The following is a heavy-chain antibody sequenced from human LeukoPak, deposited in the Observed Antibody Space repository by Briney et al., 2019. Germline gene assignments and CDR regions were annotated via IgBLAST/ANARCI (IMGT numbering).Heavy chain of an antibody. J-gene: IGHJ4*02. D-gene: IGHD5-12*01. Sequence: SETLSLTCTVSGGSISSGSYSWSWIRQPAGKGLEWIGRFYTSGSTNYNPSLKSRVTISVDTSKNQFSLKLSSVTAADTAVYYCASQPADIVATYSWGQGTLVTVSS. CDR1: GGSISSGSYS. CDR3: ASQPADIVATYS. V-gene: IGHV4-61*02. CDR2: FYTSGST.